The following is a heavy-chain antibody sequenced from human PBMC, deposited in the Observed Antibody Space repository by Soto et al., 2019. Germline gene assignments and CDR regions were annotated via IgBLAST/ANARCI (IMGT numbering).Heavy chain of an antibody. CDR1: GFTFSGHA. Sequence: QVQLVESGGGVAQPGRSLRLSCTVSGFTFSGHAMHWVRQAPGKGLEWVTQIWYDGSNKYYAESVQGRFTISRDNSKNTLYLQMNSLRVEDTAVYYCARDGQGLAPYALDVWGQGTSVTVSS. CDR3: ARDGQGLAPYALDV. V-gene: IGHV3-33*01. CDR2: IWYDGSNK. D-gene: IGHD6-19*01. J-gene: IGHJ6*02.